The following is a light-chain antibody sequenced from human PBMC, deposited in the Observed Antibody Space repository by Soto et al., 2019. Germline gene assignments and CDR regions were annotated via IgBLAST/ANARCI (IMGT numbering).Light chain of an antibody. J-gene: IGLJ1*01. CDR2: EVS. V-gene: IGLV2-14*01. CDR1: DSDVGAYNY. CDR3: SSYASGNTYV. Sequence: QSALTQPASVSGSPGQSITISCTGTDSDVGAYNYVSWYQQHPGKAPKLMISEVSNRPSGVSNRFSGSKSGSTASLTISGLQAEDESDYYCSSYASGNTYVFGSGTKVTVL.